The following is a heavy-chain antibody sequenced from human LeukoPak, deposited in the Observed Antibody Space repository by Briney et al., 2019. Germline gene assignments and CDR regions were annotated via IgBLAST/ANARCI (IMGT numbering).Heavy chain of an antibody. V-gene: IGHV3-21*01. Sequence: PGGSLRLSCAASGFTFSSYSMNWVRQAPGKGREWGSSISSSSSYIYYAHPVKGRFTISRDNAKNSLYLQMNSLRAEDTAVYYCARDPGATVVTQGYWGQGTLVTVSS. D-gene: IGHD4-23*01. CDR3: ARDPGATVVTQGY. CDR2: ISSSSSYI. J-gene: IGHJ4*02. CDR1: GFTFSSYS.